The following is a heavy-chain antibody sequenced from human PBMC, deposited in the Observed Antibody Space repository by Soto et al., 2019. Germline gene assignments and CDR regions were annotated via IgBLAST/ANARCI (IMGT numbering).Heavy chain of an antibody. CDR3: ARSYGSGSYSFDY. Sequence: QLQRQESGSGLVKPSQTLSLTCAVSGGSISSGGYSWSWIRQPPGKGLEWIGYIYHSGSTYYNPSLKSRVTISVDRSKNQFSLKLSSVTAADTAVYYCARSYGSGSYSFDYWGQGTLVTVSS. CDR1: GGSISSGGYS. CDR2: IYHSGST. V-gene: IGHV4-30-2*01. D-gene: IGHD3-10*01. J-gene: IGHJ4*02.